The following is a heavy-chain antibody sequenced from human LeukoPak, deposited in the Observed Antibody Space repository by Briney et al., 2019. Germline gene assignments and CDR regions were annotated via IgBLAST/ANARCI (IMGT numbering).Heavy chain of an antibody. CDR1: GGSFSDYY. CDR2: INHSGST. D-gene: IGHD6-19*01. J-gene: IGHJ4*02. V-gene: IGHV4-34*01. Sequence: SETLSLTCAVYGGSFSDYYWSWIRQPPGKGLEWIGEINHSGSTNYNPSLKSRVTISVDTSKNQSSLKLSSVTAADTAVYYCARGSSGPDYWGQGTLVTVSS. CDR3: ARGSSGPDY.